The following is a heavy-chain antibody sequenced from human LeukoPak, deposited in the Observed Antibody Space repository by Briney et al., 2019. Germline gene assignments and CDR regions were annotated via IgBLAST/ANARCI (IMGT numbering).Heavy chain of an antibody. J-gene: IGHJ5*02. CDR3: ASLNIVVVPAASVTSENWFDP. CDR2: ISSSGSTI. D-gene: IGHD2-2*01. Sequence: PGGSLRLSCAASGFTFSSYEMNWVRQAPGKGLEWVSYISSSGSTIYYADSVKGRFTISRDNAKNSLYLQMNSLRAEDTAVYYCASLNIVVVPAASVTSENWFDPWGQGTLVTVSS. V-gene: IGHV3-48*03. CDR1: GFTFSSYE.